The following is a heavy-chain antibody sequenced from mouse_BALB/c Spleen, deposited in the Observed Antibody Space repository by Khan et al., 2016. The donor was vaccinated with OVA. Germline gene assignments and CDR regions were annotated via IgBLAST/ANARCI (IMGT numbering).Heavy chain of an antibody. V-gene: IGHV1-69*02. Sequence: QVQLQQPGAELVKPGAPVKLSCKASGYTFTSYWMNWVKQRPGRGLEWIGRIDPSDSETHYNQKFKDKATLTVDKSSSTAYIQLSSLTSEDSAVYYCARDQYGNYSYAMDYWGQGTSVTVSS. J-gene: IGHJ4*01. D-gene: IGHD2-10*02. CDR3: ARDQYGNYSYAMDY. CDR1: GYTFTSYW. CDR2: IDPSDSET.